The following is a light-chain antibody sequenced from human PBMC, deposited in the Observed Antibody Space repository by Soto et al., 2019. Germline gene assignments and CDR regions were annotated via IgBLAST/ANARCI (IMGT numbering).Light chain of an antibody. CDR2: AAS. Sequence: DIQLTQSPSFLSASVGDRVTITCRASQGISSYLAWYQQKPGKAPKLLIYAASTWQSGVPSRFSGSGSGTESALTNSCLQPEDFATYYCQQLNSYRFTFGPGTKVDIK. V-gene: IGKV1-9*01. CDR1: QGISSY. J-gene: IGKJ3*01. CDR3: QQLNSYRFT.